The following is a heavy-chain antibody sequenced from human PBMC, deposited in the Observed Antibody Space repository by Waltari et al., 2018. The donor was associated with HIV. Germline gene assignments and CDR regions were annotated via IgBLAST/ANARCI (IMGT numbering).Heavy chain of an antibody. Sequence: QLQLWESGPGLVGDSEALSRTCFVSGGSITSTTTYWGWIRQPPGEGLEWIGSIYYTGAAYYGPSLKSRVTISVDTSKNQFSLKLSSVTATDAAVYFCARAGRSFSSRPKTFDIWGPGTMVTVSS. CDR3: ARAGRSFSSRPKTFDI. CDR2: IYYTGAA. D-gene: IGHD3-10*01. J-gene: IGHJ3*02. V-gene: IGHV4-39*01. CDR1: GGSITSTTTY.